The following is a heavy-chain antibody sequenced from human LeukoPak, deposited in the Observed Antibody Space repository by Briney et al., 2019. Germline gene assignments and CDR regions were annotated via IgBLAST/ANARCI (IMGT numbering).Heavy chain of an antibody. CDR3: ARGDDNGIFDY. V-gene: IGHV1-46*01. CDR2: INPSGDST. D-gene: IGHD1-1*01. Sequence: ASVKVSCMASGYTLISYYMHWVRQAPGQGIEWMGIINPSGDSTSYAQKFQGRVTMTRDTSTTTVYMELSSLRSEDTAVYYCARGDDNGIFDYWGQGTLVTVSS. CDR1: GYTLISYY. J-gene: IGHJ4*02.